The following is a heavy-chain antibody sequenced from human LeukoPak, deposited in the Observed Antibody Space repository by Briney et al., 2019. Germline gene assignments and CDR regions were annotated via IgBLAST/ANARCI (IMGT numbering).Heavy chain of an antibody. V-gene: IGHV4-31*01. Sequence: SETLSLTCTVSGVSISSGVSYWRWIRQHPGRGLEWIGYISYSGSTYQNPYLKSHLTISLDTSKDQFSLKLSSVTAADTAMYYCARDVDNNDAFHVWGQGTMVTVSS. CDR1: GVSISSGVSY. J-gene: IGHJ3*01. CDR2: ISYSGST. D-gene: IGHD2-15*01. CDR3: ARDVDNNDAFHV.